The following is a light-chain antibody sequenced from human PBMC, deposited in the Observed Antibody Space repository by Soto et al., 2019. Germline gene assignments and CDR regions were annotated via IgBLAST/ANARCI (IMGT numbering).Light chain of an antibody. V-gene: IGLV1-44*01. CDR1: SSNIGSNT. J-gene: IGLJ2*01. Sequence: QAVLTQPPSASGTPGQRVTSSCAGSSSNIGSNTVYWYQQLPGTAPKLLIYSNNQRHSGVPDRFSGSKSGTSDSLASSGLLSEDEADYYCAAWDDSPNGVVFGGGTKLTV. CDR2: SNN. CDR3: AAWDDSPNGVV.